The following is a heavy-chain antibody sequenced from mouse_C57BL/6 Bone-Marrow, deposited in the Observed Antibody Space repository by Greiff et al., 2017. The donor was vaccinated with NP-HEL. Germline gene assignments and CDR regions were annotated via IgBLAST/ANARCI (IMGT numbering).Heavy chain of an antibody. Sequence: EVKLQESGGDLVKPGGSLKLSCAASGFTFSSYGMSWVRQTPDKRLEWVATISSGGSYTYYPDSVKGRFTISRDNAKNTLYLQMSSLKSEYTAMYYCASPYFDVWGTGTTVTVSS. CDR3: ASPYFDV. V-gene: IGHV5-6*01. CDR2: ISSGGSYT. CDR1: GFTFSSYG. J-gene: IGHJ1*03.